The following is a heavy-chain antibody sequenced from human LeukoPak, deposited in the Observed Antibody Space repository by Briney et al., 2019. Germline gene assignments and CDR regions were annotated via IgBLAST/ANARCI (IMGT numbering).Heavy chain of an antibody. CDR2: IIPIFGTA. Sequence: ASVNVSCTASGCTFSSYAISWVRQAPGQGLEWMGGIIPIFGTANYAQTFQGRVTITADESTNTAYMELSSLRSEDTAVYYCARGATKGWFGEGNWFDPWGQGTLVTVPA. D-gene: IGHD3-10*01. CDR1: GCTFSSYA. CDR3: ARGATKGWFGEGNWFDP. J-gene: IGHJ5*02. V-gene: IGHV1-69*01.